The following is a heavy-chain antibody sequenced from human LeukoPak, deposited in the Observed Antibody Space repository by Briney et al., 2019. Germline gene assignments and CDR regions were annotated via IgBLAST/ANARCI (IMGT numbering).Heavy chain of an antibody. J-gene: IGHJ5*02. V-gene: IGHV3-11*04. D-gene: IGHD3-22*01. CDR1: GFTFSDYY. CDR2: ISSSGNTI. Sequence: GGSLRLSCAASGFTFSDYYMSWVRQAPGKGLEWVSYISSSGNTIHYADSVKGRFTISRDNAKNSLYLQMNSLRAEDTAVYYCARRDCDSIKCRGSNWFDPWGQGTLVSVSS. CDR3: ARRDCDSIKCRGSNWFDP.